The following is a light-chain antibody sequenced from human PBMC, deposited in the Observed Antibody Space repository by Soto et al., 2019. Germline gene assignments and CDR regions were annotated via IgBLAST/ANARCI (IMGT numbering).Light chain of an antibody. Sequence: DIVMTQSPDSLALSLCQTAPINCKYGQSVLYSSNNKNYLAWYQQKPGKAPKLLIYKASGLESGVPSRFSGSGSGTDFTLTISSLQPDDFATYYCQQYNSYSPLTFGGGTKVDIK. CDR3: QQYNSYSPLT. CDR1: QSVLYSSNNKNY. CDR2: KAS. J-gene: IGKJ4*01. V-gene: IGKV4-1*01.